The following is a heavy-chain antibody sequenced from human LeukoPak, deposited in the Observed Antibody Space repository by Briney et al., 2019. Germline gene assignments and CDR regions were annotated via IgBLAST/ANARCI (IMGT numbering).Heavy chain of an antibody. D-gene: IGHD6-13*01. Sequence: GGSLRLSCAASGFTFSSYWMSWVRQAPGKGLEWVANIKQDGSEKYYVDSVKGRFTISRDNAKNSLYLQMNSLRAEDTAVYYCARVKAIAAAGSWDFAGNGVQDNWFDPWGQGTLVTVSS. V-gene: IGHV3-7*01. CDR1: GFTFSSYW. CDR3: ARVKAIAAAGSWDFAGNGVQDNWFDP. CDR2: IKQDGSEK. J-gene: IGHJ5*02.